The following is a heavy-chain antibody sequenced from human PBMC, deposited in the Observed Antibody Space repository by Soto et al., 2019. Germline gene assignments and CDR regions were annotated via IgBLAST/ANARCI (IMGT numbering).Heavy chain of an antibody. CDR2: IYPGDSDT. V-gene: IGHV5-51*01. D-gene: IGHD6-13*01. Sequence: PGESLKISCKGSGYSFTSYWIGWVRQMPGKGLEWMGIIYPGDSDTRYSPSFQGQVTISADKSISTAYLQWSSLKASDTAMYYCARHEYPGIAASNWFDPWGQGTLVTVSS. CDR1: GYSFTSYW. J-gene: IGHJ5*02. CDR3: ARHEYPGIAASNWFDP.